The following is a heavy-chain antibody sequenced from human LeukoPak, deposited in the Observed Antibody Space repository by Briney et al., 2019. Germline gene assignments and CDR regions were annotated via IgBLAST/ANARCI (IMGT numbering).Heavy chain of an antibody. CDR3: TRDPGGPLPYYYYMDV. CDR1: GYTFTSYF. J-gene: IGHJ6*03. D-gene: IGHD3-16*01. CDR2: INPCGGST. V-gene: IGHV1-46*01. Sequence: ASVKVSCKTSGYTFTSYFLHWVRQARGQGLEWMGKINPCGGSTRYAQKFQGRVSMTRDMSTSTVYMELSSLKSEDTAVYYCTRDPGGPLPYYYYMDVWGKGTTVTVSS.